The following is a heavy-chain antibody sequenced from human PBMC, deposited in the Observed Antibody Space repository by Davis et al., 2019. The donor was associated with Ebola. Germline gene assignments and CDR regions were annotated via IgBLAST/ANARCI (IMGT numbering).Heavy chain of an antibody. CDR2: IHGSGTT. J-gene: IGHJ4*02. V-gene: IGHV4-59*08. CDR3: ARGTYYYTSGSYYGRLDN. Sequence: SETLSLTCTVYGISIDSDYWSWIRLSPGKGLEWIAYIHGSGTTNYNPSLKSRVTISVDTPKNQFSLKLSSVTAADTAVYYCARGTYYYTSGSYYGRLDNWGQGTLVTVSS. CDR1: GISIDSDY. D-gene: IGHD3-10*01.